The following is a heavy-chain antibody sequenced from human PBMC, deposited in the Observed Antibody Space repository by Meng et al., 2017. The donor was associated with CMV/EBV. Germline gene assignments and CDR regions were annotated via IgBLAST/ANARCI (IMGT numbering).Heavy chain of an antibody. Sequence: QLPRKESGPGLVKPSETLSLTCTVSGGSISSSSYYWGWIRQPPGKGLEWIGSIYYSGSTYYNPSLKSRVTISVDTSKNQFSLKLSSVTAADTAVYYCARDSSRWVTKYYFDYWGQGTLVTVSS. CDR2: IYYSGST. CDR3: ARDSSRWVTKYYFDY. CDR1: GGSISSSSYY. V-gene: IGHV4-39*07. D-gene: IGHD4-17*01. J-gene: IGHJ4*02.